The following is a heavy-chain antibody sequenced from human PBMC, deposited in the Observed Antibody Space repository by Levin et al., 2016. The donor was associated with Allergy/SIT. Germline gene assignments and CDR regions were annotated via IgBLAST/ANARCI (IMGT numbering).Heavy chain of an antibody. Sequence: SETLSLTCAVSGGSISSSNWWSWVRQPPGKGLEWIGEIYHSGSTNYNPSLKSRVTISVDKSKNQFSLKLTSVTAADTAVYYCARIALSPRMGELDYWGQGTLVTVSS. J-gene: IGHJ4*02. D-gene: IGHD2-21*01. CDR3: ARIALSPRMGELDY. CDR1: GGSISSSNW. CDR2: IYHSGST. V-gene: IGHV4-4*02.